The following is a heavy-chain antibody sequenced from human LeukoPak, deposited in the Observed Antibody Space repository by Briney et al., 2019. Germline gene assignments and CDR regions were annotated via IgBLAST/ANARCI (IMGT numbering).Heavy chain of an antibody. CDR1: GGSFSGYY. D-gene: IGHD3-10*01. V-gene: IGHV4-34*01. J-gene: IGHJ4*02. CDR2: INHSGST. CDR3: ARGPPPRGGSGSYYPFDY. Sequence: SETLSLTCAVYGGSFSGYYWSWIRQPPGKGLEWIGEINHSGSTNYNPSLKCRVTISVDTSKNQSSLKLSSVTAADTAVYYCARGPPPRGGSGSYYPFDYWGQGTLVTVSS.